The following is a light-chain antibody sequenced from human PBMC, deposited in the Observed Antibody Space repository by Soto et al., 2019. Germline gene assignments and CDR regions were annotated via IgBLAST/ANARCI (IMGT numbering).Light chain of an antibody. J-gene: IGKJ2*01. CDR1: QTISSSY. CDR3: QQYGGSPPYT. Sequence: VLTQSPGTLSLSPGERATISCRASQTISSSYLAWCQHKPGQAPRLLIYGASSRATGIPHRFSGSGSGTDFTLTISRLEPEDCGVYYCQQYGGSPPYTFGQGTRLEIK. V-gene: IGKV3-20*01. CDR2: GAS.